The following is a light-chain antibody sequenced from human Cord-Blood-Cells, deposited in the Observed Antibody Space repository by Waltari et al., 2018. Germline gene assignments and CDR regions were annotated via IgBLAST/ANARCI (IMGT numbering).Light chain of an antibody. CDR2: EGS. CDR1: SRNVGSYNL. CDR3: CSYAGSSTLV. Sequence: QSALTQPAAVSGSPGQSITISCNRTSRNVGSYNLAPGYQQHPGKAPKLMIYEGSKRPSGVSNRFSGSKSGNTASLTISGLQAEDEADYYCCSYAGSSTLVFGGGTKLTVL. J-gene: IGLJ2*01. V-gene: IGLV2-23*01.